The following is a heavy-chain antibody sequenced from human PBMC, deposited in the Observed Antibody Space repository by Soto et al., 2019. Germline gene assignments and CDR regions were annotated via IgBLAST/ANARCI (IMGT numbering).Heavy chain of an antibody. CDR2: SGTT. Sequence: QLQLQESGPGLVKPSETLSLTCTVSGGAIGSYTYHWTWIRQSPGKGPEWIGSGTTYYNPSLRSRVTISVDTSKNQFFLRVSSVTAADTAVYDCTTYGGDTGRFVYWVQGPLVTVSS. J-gene: IGHJ4*02. CDR1: GGAIGSYTYH. CDR3: TTYGGDTGRFVY. D-gene: IGHD4-17*01. V-gene: IGHV4-39*01.